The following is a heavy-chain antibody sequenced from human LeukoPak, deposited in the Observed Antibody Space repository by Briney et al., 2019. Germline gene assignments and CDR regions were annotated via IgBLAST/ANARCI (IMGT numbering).Heavy chain of an antibody. CDR1: GGSMSPYH. Sequence: SETLSLTCTVSGGSMSPYHWGWIRQPPGKGLEWTGYIYTSGSTNYNPSLKSRVTMSVDTSKNQFSLKLSSVTAADTAVYYCARLVRGAFHFDYWGQGTLVTVSS. D-gene: IGHD3-10*01. CDR2: IYTSGST. J-gene: IGHJ4*02. CDR3: ARLVRGAFHFDY. V-gene: IGHV4-4*08.